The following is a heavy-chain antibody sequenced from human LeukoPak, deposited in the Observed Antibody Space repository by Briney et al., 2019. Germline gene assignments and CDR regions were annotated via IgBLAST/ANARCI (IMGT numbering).Heavy chain of an antibody. J-gene: IGHJ4*02. D-gene: IGHD3-22*01. CDR3: ARQNGAGYYYYFDS. CDR1: GFTFSSYS. CDR2: ISSSSTSM. V-gene: IGHV3-48*01. Sequence: GGSLRLSCAASGFTFSSYSMNWVRQAPGKGLEWVSYISSSSTSMYYADSVKGRFTISRDNARNSLYLKMNSLRAEDTAVYYCARQNGAGYYYYFDSWGQGTLVTVSS.